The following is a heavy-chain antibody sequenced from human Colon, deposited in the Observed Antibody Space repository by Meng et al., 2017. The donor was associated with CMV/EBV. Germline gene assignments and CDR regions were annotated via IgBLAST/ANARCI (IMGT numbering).Heavy chain of an antibody. V-gene: IGHV3-30*02. Sequence: GGSLRLSCAASGFTLSSYGMHWVRQAPGKGLEWVAFIGFNGSIKHYGDSVKGRFTISRDDSKNTVYLQMDSLKTDDTALYYCARPRRAYSTSWSSLDYWGQGTLVTVSS. CDR1: GFTLSSYG. J-gene: IGHJ4*02. CDR2: IGFNGSIK. CDR3: ARPRRAYSTSWSSLDY. D-gene: IGHD6-13*01.